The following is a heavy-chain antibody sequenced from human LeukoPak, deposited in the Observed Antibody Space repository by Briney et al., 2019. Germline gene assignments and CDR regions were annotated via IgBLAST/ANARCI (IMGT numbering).Heavy chain of an antibody. J-gene: IGHJ5*02. V-gene: IGHV4-34*01. Sequence: PGGSLRLSCAASGFTFSDYYMSWIRQSPGKGLEWIGEINHSGSTNYNPSLKSRVTISVDTSKNNFSLRVSSVTAADTAVYYCARGRTVGAYNWFDPWGQGTLVTVSS. D-gene: IGHD1-26*01. CDR2: INHSGST. CDR1: GFTFSDYY. CDR3: ARGRTVGAYNWFDP.